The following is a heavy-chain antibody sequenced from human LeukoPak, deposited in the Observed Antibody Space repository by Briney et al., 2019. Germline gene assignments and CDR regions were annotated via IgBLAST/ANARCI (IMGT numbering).Heavy chain of an antibody. V-gene: IGHV4-39*01. D-gene: IGHD6-13*01. CDR1: GGSISSSSYY. CDR2: IYYSGST. Sequence: SETLSLTCTVSGGSISSSSYYWGWIRQPPGKGLEWIGSIYYSGSTYYNPSLKSRVTISVDTSKNQFSLKLSSVTAADTAVYYCANGQLYAFDIWGQGTMVTVSS. J-gene: IGHJ3*02. CDR3: ANGQLYAFDI.